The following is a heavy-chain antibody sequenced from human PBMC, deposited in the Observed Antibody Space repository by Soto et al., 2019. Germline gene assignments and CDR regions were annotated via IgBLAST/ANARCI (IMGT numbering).Heavy chain of an antibody. CDR1: GGSISSGGYS. J-gene: IGHJ5*02. CDR2: IYHSGST. D-gene: IGHD3-10*01. Sequence: SETLSLTCAVSGGSISSGGYSWSWIRQPPGKGLEWIGYIYHSGSTYYNPSLKSRITISVDRSKNQISLKLSSVTAADTAVYYCARGGIRGVINWFDPWGQGTLVTVSS. V-gene: IGHV4-30-2*01. CDR3: ARGGIRGVINWFDP.